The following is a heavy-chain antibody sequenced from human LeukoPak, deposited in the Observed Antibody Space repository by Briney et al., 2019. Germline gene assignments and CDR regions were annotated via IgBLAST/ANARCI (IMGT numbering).Heavy chain of an antibody. Sequence: SQTLSLTCTVSGGSVSSGHYYWSWIRQPPGKGLEWIGEINHSGSTNYNPSLKSRVTISVDTSKNQFSLKLSSVTAADTAVYYCARIGGKSMVYGMDVWGQGTTVTVSS. J-gene: IGHJ6*02. CDR3: ARIGGKSMVYGMDV. D-gene: IGHD3-10*01. CDR2: INHSGST. CDR1: GGSVSSGHYY. V-gene: IGHV4-61*01.